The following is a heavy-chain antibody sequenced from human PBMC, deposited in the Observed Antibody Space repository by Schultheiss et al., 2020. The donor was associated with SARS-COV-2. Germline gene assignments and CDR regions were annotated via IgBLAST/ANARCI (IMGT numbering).Heavy chain of an antibody. D-gene: IGHD5-12*01. CDR3: ARENRDIVATNFDY. CDR1: GGSFSGYY. V-gene: IGHV4-59*10. CDR2: IYTSGST. Sequence: SETLSLTCAVYGGSFSGYYWSWIRQPPGKGLEWIGRIYTSGSTNYNPSLKSRVTMSVDTSKNQFSLQLNSVTAADTAVYYCARENRDIVATNFDYWGQGTLVTVSS. J-gene: IGHJ4*02.